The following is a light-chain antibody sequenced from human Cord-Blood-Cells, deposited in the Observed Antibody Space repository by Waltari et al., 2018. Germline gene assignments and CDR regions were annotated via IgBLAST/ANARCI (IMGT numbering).Light chain of an antibody. Sequence: DIQMTQSPSSLSASVGDRVTITCQASQDISNYLNWYQQKPGKAPKLLIYDASNLETGVPSRFSGSGSGTDFNFTISRLQPEDIATYYFQQYDNLPLTFCGGTKVEIK. CDR2: DAS. CDR3: QQYDNLPLT. J-gene: IGKJ4*01. V-gene: IGKV1-33*01. CDR1: QDISNY.